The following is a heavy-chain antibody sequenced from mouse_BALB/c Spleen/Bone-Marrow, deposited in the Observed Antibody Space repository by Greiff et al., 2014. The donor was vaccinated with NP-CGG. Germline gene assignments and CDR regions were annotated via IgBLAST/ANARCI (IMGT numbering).Heavy chain of an antibody. CDR3: GRWGDGYYYAMDY. Sequence: EVKLMESGPDLVKPGASVKLSCKASGYSFTGYVLNWVRQSHGKSLEWIGRINPFNGDTFYNQKFKGKATLTVDKSSTTAHMELLSLTSEDSAVYYCGRWGDGYYYAMDYWGQGTSVTVSS. CDR1: GYSFTGYV. CDR2: INPFNGDT. D-gene: IGHD2-3*01. V-gene: IGHV1-37*01. J-gene: IGHJ4*01.